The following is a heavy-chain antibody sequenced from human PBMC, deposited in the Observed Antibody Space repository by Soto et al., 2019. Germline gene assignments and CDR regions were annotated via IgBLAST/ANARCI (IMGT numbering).Heavy chain of an antibody. CDR1: GFSLSTSGMC. J-gene: IGHJ4*02. V-gene: IGHV2-70*01. Sequence: SGPTLVNPTQTLTLTCTFSGFSLSTSGMCASWIRQPPGKALEWLALIDWDDDKYYSISLKTRLTISKDTSKNQVVLTMTNMDPVDTATYYCARVYYYDSSGYSFDYWGQGTLVTVSS. CDR3: ARVYYYDSSGYSFDY. CDR2: IDWDDDK. D-gene: IGHD3-22*01.